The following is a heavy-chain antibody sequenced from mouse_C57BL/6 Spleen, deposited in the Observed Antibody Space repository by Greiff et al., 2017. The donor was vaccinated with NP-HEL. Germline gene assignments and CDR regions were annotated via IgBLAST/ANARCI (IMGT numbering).Heavy chain of an antibody. CDR2: ISYDGSN. D-gene: IGHD1-1*01. CDR1: GYSITSGYY. V-gene: IGHV3-6*01. CDR3: ARAYYYGSSYTPFAY. Sequence: EVKLQESGPGLVKPSQSLSLTCSVTGYSITSGYYWNWIRQFPGNKLEWMGYISYDGSNNYNPSLKNRISITRDTSKNQFFLKLNSVTTEDTATYYCARAYYYGSSYTPFAYWGQGTLVTVSA. J-gene: IGHJ3*01.